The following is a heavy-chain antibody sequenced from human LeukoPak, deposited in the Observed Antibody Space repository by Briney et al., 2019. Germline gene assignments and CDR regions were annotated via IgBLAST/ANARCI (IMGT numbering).Heavy chain of an antibody. CDR1: GGSININNYY. CDR3: ARAAGGWDKYYYYYVDV. Sequence: SETLSLTCTVSGGSININNYYWVWIRQPPGKGLEWIGRMYYIWSIYHNPSRKGRVNIALDTSKNQFSLKLSSVTAADTAVYYCARAAGGWDKYYYYYVDVWGKGTTVTVSS. V-gene: IGHV4-39*07. CDR2: MYYIWSI. J-gene: IGHJ6*03. D-gene: IGHD1-26*01.